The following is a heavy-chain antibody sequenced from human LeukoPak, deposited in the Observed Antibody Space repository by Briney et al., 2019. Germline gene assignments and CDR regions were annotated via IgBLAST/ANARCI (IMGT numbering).Heavy chain of an antibody. CDR2: IYYSGST. CDR1: GGSVSSYY. V-gene: IGHV4-59*02. CDR3: ARDGWNYPNWFDP. J-gene: IGHJ5*02. Sequence: SETLSLTCTVYGGSVSSYYWSWIRQPPGKGLEWIGYIYYSGSTNYNPSLKSRVTISVDTSKNQFSLKLSSVTGADTAVYYCARDGWNYPNWFDPWGQGTLVTVSS. D-gene: IGHD1-7*01.